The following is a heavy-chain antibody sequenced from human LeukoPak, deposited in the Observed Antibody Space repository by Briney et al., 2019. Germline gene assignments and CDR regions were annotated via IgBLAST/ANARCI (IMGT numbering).Heavy chain of an antibody. CDR2: ISSSSSYI. D-gene: IGHD3-10*01. CDR1: GFTFSSHS. CDR3: AGSLWFGDSGWFDP. V-gene: IGHV3-21*01. Sequence: PGGVLRPSCAAPGFTFSSHSMNWVRQAPGEGLEWVSSISSSSSYIYYADSVKGRFTISRDNAKNSLYLQMNSLRAEDTAVYYCAGSLWFGDSGWFDPWGQGTLVTVSS. J-gene: IGHJ5*02.